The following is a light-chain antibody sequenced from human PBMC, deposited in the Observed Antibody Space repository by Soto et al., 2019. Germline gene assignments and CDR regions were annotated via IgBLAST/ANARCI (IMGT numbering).Light chain of an antibody. CDR3: SSYTTSSTPYV. J-gene: IGLJ1*01. V-gene: IGLV2-14*01. CDR2: EVS. Sequence: QSVLTQPASVSGSPGQSITISCTGTSSDVGGYNYVSWYQQHPGKAPKLIIYEVSHRPSGVSNRFSGSKSGNTASLTISGLQAEDEADYYCSSYTTSSTPYVFGTGTKLTVL. CDR1: SSDVGGYNY.